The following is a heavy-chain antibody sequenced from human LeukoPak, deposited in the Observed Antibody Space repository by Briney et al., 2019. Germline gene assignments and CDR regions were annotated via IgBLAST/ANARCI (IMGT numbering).Heavy chain of an antibody. CDR3: ARDLNWNDGGNWFDP. Sequence: GGSLRLSCAASGFTFSSYSMNWVRQAPGKGLEWVSSISSSSSYIYYADSVKGRFTISRDNAKNSLYLQMNSLRAEDTAVYYCARDLNWNDGGNWFDPWGQGTLVTVSS. CDR1: GFTFSSYS. V-gene: IGHV3-21*01. D-gene: IGHD1-1*01. CDR2: ISSSSSYI. J-gene: IGHJ5*02.